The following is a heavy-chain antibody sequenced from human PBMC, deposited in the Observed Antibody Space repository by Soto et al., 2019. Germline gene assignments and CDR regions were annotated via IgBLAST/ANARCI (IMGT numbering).Heavy chain of an antibody. CDR1: GFTFSSYW. J-gene: IGHJ1*01. V-gene: IGHV3-7*05. D-gene: IGHD3-16*02. CDR3: ARAGYDYVWGSYRYPYANEYFQH. CDR2: IKQDGSEK. Sequence: GGSLRLSCAASGFTFSSYWMSWVRQAPGKGLEWVANIKQDGSEKYYVDSVKGRFTISRDNAKNSLYLQMNSLRAEDTAVYYCARAGYDYVWGSYRYPYANEYFQHWGQGTLVTVSS.